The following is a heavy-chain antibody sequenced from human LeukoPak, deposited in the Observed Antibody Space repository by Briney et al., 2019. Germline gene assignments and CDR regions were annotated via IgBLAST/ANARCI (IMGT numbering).Heavy chain of an antibody. D-gene: IGHD2-2*01. V-gene: IGHV1-2*02. CDR3: ARGLPGYCSSTSCTESRYNWFDP. J-gene: IGHJ5*02. CDR2: INPNSGGT. CDR1: GYTFTGYY. Sequence: ASVKVSCKASGYTFTGYYMHWVRQAPGQGLEWMGWINPNSGGTNYAQKFQGRVTITRNTSISTAYMELSSLRSEDTAVYYCARGLPGYCSSTSCTESRYNWFDPWGQGTLVTVSS.